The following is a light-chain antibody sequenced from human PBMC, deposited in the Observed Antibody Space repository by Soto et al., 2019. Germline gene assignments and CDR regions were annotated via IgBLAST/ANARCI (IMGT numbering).Light chain of an antibody. CDR1: QNINRD. Sequence: EIVMTQSPATLSVSPGNRATLSCRASQNINRDLAWYQQKPGQAPRLLIFYPSTRAAGIPARFSGSGSGTEFARTISSLQSEALAVYYCQQYDSRPLTFGGGTKVE. V-gene: IGKV3-15*01. J-gene: IGKJ4*01. CDR3: QQYDSRPLT. CDR2: YPS.